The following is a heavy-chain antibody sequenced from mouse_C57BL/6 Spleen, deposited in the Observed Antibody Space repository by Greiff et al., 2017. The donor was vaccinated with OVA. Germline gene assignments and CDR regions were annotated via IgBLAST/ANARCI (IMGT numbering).Heavy chain of an antibody. CDR2: IDPSGGGT. V-gene: IGHV1-52*01. J-gene: IGHJ2*01. CDR3: ARRGDGNYDFDY. CDR1: GYTFTSYW. Sequence: QVQLQQPGAELVRPGSSVKLSCKASGYTFTSYWMHWVKQRPIQGLEWIGNIDPSGGGTHYNQTFKDKATLTIDKSTSTAYMQISSLTSEDSAVYDCARRGDGNYDFDYWGQGTTLTVSS. D-gene: IGHD2-1*01.